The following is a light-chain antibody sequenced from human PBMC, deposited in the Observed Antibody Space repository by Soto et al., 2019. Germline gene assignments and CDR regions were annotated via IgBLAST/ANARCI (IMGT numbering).Light chain of an antibody. CDR1: YSNIGSNF. Sequence: QSVLTQPPSASATPGQTVTISCSGRYSNIGSNFVSWYQRLPGTAPKLLIYSINQRPSGVPDRFSGSKSGTSASLTISGPQSEDEADYFCSSWDDSLDGPVFGGGTKLTV. CDR2: SIN. V-gene: IGLV1-44*01. CDR3: SSWDDSLDGPV. J-gene: IGLJ3*02.